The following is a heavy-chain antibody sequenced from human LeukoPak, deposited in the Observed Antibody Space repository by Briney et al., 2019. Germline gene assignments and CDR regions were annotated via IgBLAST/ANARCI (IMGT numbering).Heavy chain of an antibody. J-gene: IGHJ4*02. D-gene: IGHD3/OR15-3a*01. CDR2: IRYDGSNK. CDR3: AKDRTRGTGYHDY. CDR1: GFTFSSYG. Sequence: GGSLGLSCAASGFTFSSYGMHWVRQAPGKGLEWVAFIRYDGSNKYYADSVKGRFTISRDNSKNTLYLQMNSLRAEDTAVYYCAKDRTRGTGYHDYWGQGTLVTVSS. V-gene: IGHV3-30*02.